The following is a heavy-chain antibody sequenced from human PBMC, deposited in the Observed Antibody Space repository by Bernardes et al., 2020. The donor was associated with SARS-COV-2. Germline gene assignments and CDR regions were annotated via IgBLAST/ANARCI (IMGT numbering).Heavy chain of an antibody. CDR3: ARGCSSTSCYTSGDWFDP. V-gene: IGHV4-4*07. D-gene: IGHD2-2*02. Sequence: SETLTLTCTVSGGSIRSSYWSWIRQHAGPGLEWIGRIYTSGRTHYNPSLKSRVTMSVDTSKNQFSLKLSSVTAADTAVYYCARGCSSTSCYTSGDWFDPWGQGTLVTGSS. CDR1: GGSIRSSY. J-gene: IGHJ5*02. CDR2: IYTSGRT.